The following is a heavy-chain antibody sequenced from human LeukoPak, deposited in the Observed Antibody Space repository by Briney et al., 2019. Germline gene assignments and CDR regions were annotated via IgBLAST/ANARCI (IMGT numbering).Heavy chain of an antibody. V-gene: IGHV3-23*01. Sequence: GGSLRLSCAASGFTFSSYGMSWVRQAPGKGLEWASAIGGSGTSTYYADSVKGRFTISRGNSKNTLYLQMNCLRVEDTAVYYCAKLELATIFWGQGTLVTVSS. CDR2: IGGSGTST. CDR3: AKLELATIF. D-gene: IGHD5-24*01. J-gene: IGHJ4*02. CDR1: GFTFSSYG.